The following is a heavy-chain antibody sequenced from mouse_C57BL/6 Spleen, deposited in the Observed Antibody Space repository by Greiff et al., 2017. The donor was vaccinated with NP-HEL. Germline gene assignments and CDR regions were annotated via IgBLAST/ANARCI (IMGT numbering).Heavy chain of an antibody. CDR2: MDPETGGT. V-gene: IGHV1-15*01. CDR3: TRERFAY. J-gene: IGHJ3*01. Sequence: QVQLQQSGAELVRPGASVTLSCKASGYTFTDYEMHWVKQTPVHGLEWIGAMDPETGGTAYNQKFKGKAILTADKSSSTAYMELRSLTSEDSAVYYCTRERFAYWGQGTLVTVSA. CDR1: GYTFTDYE.